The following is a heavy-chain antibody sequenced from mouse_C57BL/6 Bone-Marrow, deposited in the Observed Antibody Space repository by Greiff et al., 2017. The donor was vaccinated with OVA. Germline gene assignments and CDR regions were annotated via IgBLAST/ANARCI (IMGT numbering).Heavy chain of an antibody. Sequence: EVQLVESGGGLVKPGGSLKLSCAASGFTFSSYAMSWVRQTPEKRLEWVATISAGGSYTYYPDNVKGRFTISRDNAKNNLYLQMSHLKSEDTAMYYCARSAYWGQGTLVTVSA. V-gene: IGHV5-4*01. CDR2: ISAGGSYT. J-gene: IGHJ3*01. CDR1: GFTFSSYA. CDR3: ARSAY.